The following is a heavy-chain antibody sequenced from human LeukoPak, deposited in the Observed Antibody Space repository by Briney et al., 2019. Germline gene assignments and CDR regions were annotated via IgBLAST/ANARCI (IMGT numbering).Heavy chain of an antibody. D-gene: IGHD7-27*01. Sequence: GESLKISCKGSGYSFTSYWIGWVRQMPGKGLEWMGIIYPSDSDTTYSPSFQGQVTISADKSISTAYLQWSSLKASDTAIYYCARRELGILYYFDYWGQGTLVTVSS. CDR3: ARRELGILYYFDY. V-gene: IGHV5-51*01. J-gene: IGHJ4*02. CDR2: IYPSDSDT. CDR1: GYSFTSYW.